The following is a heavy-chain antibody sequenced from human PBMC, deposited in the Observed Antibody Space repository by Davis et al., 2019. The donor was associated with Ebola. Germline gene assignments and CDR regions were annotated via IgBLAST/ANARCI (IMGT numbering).Heavy chain of an antibody. V-gene: IGHV4-30-4*07. J-gene: IGHJ4*02. CDR2: YYYTRTT. CDR1: AGSVSSGGYS. D-gene: IGHD3-22*01. Sequence: SETLSLTCAVSAGSVSSGGYSWSWTRQPPGKGLEWIGYYYYTRTTYYNPSLKSRVTISVDTSKNQFSLKLSSVTAADTAVYYCARGDSYYDPSGYYAGPEAPDHWGQGTLVSVSS. CDR3: ARGDSYYDPSGYYAGPEAPDH.